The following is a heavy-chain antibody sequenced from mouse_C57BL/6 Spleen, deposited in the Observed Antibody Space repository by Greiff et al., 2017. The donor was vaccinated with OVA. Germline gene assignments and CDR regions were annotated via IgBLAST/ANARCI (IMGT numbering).Heavy chain of an antibody. D-gene: IGHD2-1*01. CDR3: ARGHYGNYGD. Sequence: VQLQQPGAELVKPGASVKLSCKASGYTFTSYWMQWVKQRPGQGLEWIGEIDPSDSYTNYNQKFKGKATLTVDTSSSTAYMQLSSLTSEDSAVYYCARGHYGNYGDWGQGTTLTVSS. CDR2: IDPSDSYT. J-gene: IGHJ2*01. CDR1: GYTFTSYW. V-gene: IGHV1-50*01.